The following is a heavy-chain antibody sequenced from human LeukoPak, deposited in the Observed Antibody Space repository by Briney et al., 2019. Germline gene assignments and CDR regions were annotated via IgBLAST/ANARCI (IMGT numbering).Heavy chain of an antibody. CDR2: ISSSSSYI. V-gene: IGHV3-21*01. D-gene: IGHD3-10*01. CDR1: GFTFSSYA. CDR3: ARVLGSGSYYTFDY. Sequence: PGGSLRLSCAASGFTFSSYAMSWVRQAPGKGLEWVSSISSSSSYIYYADSVKGRFTISRDNAKNSLYLQMNSLRAEDTAVYYCARVLGSGSYYTFDYWGQGTLVTVSS. J-gene: IGHJ4*02.